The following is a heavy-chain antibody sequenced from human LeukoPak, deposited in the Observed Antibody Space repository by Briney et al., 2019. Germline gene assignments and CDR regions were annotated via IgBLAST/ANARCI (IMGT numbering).Heavy chain of an antibody. J-gene: IGHJ4*02. CDR1: GGSVSSGSYY. V-gene: IGHV4-61*01. CDR2: IYYSEST. D-gene: IGHD1-26*01. CDR3: ARLKTLGGTVGFDY. Sequence: SETLSLTCTVSGGSVSSGSYYWSWIRQPPGKVLEWIGNIYYSESTNYNPSLKSRVTISVDTSKNQFSLKLSSVTAADTAVYYCARLKTLGGTVGFDYWGQGTLVTVSS.